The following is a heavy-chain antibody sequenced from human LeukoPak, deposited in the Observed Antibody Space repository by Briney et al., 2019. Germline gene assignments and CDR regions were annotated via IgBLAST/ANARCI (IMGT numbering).Heavy chain of an antibody. Sequence: PSETLSLTCTVSGGSISSYYWSWIRQPPGKGLEWIGYIYYSGSTNYNPSLKSRVTMSVDTSKNQFSLKLSSVTAADTAVYYCARGGTSSSSDYWGQGTLVTVSS. D-gene: IGHD6-6*01. V-gene: IGHV4-59*12. J-gene: IGHJ4*02. CDR3: ARGGTSSSSDY. CDR2: IYYSGST. CDR1: GGSISSYY.